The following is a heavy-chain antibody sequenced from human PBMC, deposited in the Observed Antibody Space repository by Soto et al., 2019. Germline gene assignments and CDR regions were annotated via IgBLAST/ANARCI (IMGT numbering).Heavy chain of an antibody. CDR3: ARDLIAQQLAHYFDD. CDR1: GFTFSSYA. Sequence: RGSLRLSCAASGFTFSSYAMHWVRQAPGKGLEWVAVISYDGSNKYYADSVKGRFTISRDNSKNTLYLQMNSLRAEDTAVYYCARDLIAQQLAHYFDDWGQGTLVTVSS. CDR2: ISYDGSNK. J-gene: IGHJ4*02. V-gene: IGHV3-30-3*01. D-gene: IGHD6-13*01.